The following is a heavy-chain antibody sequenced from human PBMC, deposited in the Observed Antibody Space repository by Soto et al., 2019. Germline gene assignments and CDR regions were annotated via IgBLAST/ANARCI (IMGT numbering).Heavy chain of an antibody. V-gene: IGHV4-59*01. CDR3: ARDLEIRAFDI. J-gene: IGHJ3*02. CDR1: GGSISSYY. CDR2: IYYSGST. Sequence: SETLSLTCTVSGGSISSYYWSWIRQPPGKGLEWIGYIYYSGSTNYNPPLKSRVTISVDTSKNQFSLKLSSVTAADTAVYYCARDLEIRAFDIWAQGTMVTASS.